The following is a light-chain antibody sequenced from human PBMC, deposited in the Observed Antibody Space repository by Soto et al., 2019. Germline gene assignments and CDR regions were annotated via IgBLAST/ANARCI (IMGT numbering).Light chain of an antibody. CDR1: QDINKN. V-gene: IGKV1-33*01. Sequence: DIQMTQSPSSLSASVGDRVTITCQASQDINKNLIWYQQKPGKAPKLLIYDASDLETGVPSRFSGSGSGTDFTFTIRSLQPEDIATYYCQQYDNLLLTFGGGTKVDIK. J-gene: IGKJ4*01. CDR2: DAS. CDR3: QQYDNLLLT.